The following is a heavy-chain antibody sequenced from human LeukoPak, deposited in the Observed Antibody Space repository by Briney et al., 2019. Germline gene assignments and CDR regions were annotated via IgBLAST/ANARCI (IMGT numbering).Heavy chain of an antibody. V-gene: IGHV4-59*01. CDR1: GGSISSYY. Sequence: SETLSLTCTVSGGSISSYYWSWIRQPPGKGLEWIGYIYYSGTSSNDPSLKSRVTISVDTSKNQFFLRLTSVTAADTAVYYCARGGIKDGVGVWGQGTTVTVSS. CDR2: IYYSGTS. J-gene: IGHJ6*02. CDR3: ARGGIKDGVGV. D-gene: IGHD2-15*01.